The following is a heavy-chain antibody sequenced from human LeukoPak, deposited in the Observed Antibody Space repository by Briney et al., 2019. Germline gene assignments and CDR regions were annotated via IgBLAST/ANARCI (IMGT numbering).Heavy chain of an antibody. D-gene: IGHD6-19*01. J-gene: IGHJ3*02. Sequence: PGGSLRLSCAASRFTFSSYGMHWVRQAPGKGLEWVAFIRYDGSNKYYADSVKGRFTISRDNSKNTLYLQMNSLRAEDTAVYYCAKDPYSSGWFGVFGAFDIWGRGTMVTVSS. CDR1: RFTFSSYG. CDR3: AKDPYSSGWFGVFGAFDI. CDR2: IRYDGSNK. V-gene: IGHV3-30*02.